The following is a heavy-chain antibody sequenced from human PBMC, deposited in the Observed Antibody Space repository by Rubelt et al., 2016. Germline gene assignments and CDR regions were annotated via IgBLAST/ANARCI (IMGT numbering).Heavy chain of an antibody. D-gene: IGHD2-2*01. CDR1: GGSTKNKYYY. CDR3: ARHRASDPTAVFDY. Sequence: QLQLQESGPGLVKTSETLSLTCTVSGGSTKNKYYYWGWIRQPPGKGLEWIGDITHSGSTTYNPSLKSRVTISVDTSKDQFSRKVTSGTTADTAVYYGARHRASDPTAVFDYWGQGTLVTVSS. CDR2: ITHSGST. V-gene: IGHV4-39*01. J-gene: IGHJ4*02.